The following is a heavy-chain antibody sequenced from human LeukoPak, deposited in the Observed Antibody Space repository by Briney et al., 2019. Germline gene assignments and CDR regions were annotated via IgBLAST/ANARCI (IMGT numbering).Heavy chain of an antibody. V-gene: IGHV1-18*01. D-gene: IGHD4-17*01. CDR3: ASVATVTTGYDAFDI. CDR1: GYTFTSYG. Sequence: ASVKVSCKASGYTFTSYGISWVRQAPGQGLEWMGWISAYNGNTNYAQKLQGRVTMTTDTSTSTAYMELRSLRSDDTAVYYCASVATVTTGYDAFDIWGQGTMVTVSS. J-gene: IGHJ3*02. CDR2: ISAYNGNT.